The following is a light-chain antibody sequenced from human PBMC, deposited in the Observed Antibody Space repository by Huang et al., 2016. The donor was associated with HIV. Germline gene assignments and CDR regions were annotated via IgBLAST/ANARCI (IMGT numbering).Light chain of an antibody. Sequence: EIVMTQSPATLSVSPVERATLSCRASQSVSSNLAWYQQKPGQAPRLLIYGASTRATCIPARCSGSGSGTEFTLTISSLQSEDFAVYYCQQYNNWPPIGYTFGQGTKLEIK. CDR2: GAS. CDR1: QSVSSN. V-gene: IGKV3-15*01. J-gene: IGKJ2*01. CDR3: QQYNNWPPIGYT.